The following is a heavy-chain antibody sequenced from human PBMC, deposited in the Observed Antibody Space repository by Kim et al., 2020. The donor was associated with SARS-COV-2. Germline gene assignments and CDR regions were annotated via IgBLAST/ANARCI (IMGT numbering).Heavy chain of an antibody. CDR3: ATPSGV. J-gene: IGHJ6*03. Sequence: SRPGYFYYADSVKGRFTGSRDNAKNSLYLQMNSLRADDTGVYFCATPSGVWGKGTTVIVSS. V-gene: IGHV3-21*01. CDR2: SRPGYF. D-gene: IGHD3-10*01.